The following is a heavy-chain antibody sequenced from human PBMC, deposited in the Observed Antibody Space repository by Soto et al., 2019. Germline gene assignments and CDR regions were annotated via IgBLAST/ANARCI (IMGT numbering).Heavy chain of an antibody. D-gene: IGHD1-20*01. CDR3: ARGPLRRRYGDV. CDR2: INHSGST. J-gene: IGHJ6*02. V-gene: IGHV4-34*01. CDR1: GGSFSCYY. Sequence: TSETLSLTCAVYGGSFSCYYWSWIRQPPGKGLEWIGEINHSGSTNYNPSLKSRVTISVDTSKNQFSLKLSSVTAADTAVYYCARGPLRRRYGDVWGQGTTVTVSS.